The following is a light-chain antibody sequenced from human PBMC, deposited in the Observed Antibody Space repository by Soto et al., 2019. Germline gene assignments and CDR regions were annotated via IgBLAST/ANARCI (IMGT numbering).Light chain of an antibody. Sequence: DIQMTQSPSTLSASVGDRVTLTCRASQSISSWLAWYQQKPGKAPKLLIYKESSLESGVPSRFSGSGSGTELTLTVSNLQPDDFATYYCQQYNSYLMYTFGQGTKLEIK. CDR2: KES. V-gene: IGKV1-5*03. J-gene: IGKJ2*01. CDR3: QQYNSYLMYT. CDR1: QSISSW.